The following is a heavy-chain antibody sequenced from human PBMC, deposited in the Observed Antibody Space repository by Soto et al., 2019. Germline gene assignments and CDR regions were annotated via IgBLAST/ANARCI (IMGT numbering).Heavy chain of an antibody. Sequence: QVQLQQWGAGLLKPSETLSLTCAVYGGSFSGYYWSWIRQPPGKGLEWIGEINHSGSTNYNPSLKSRVNISVDTSKNQFSLKLSSVTAADTAVYYCARGGSITMVRGYLLGYYYMDVWGKGTTVTVSS. CDR3: ARGGSITMVRGYLLGYYYMDV. D-gene: IGHD3-10*01. CDR1: GGSFSGYY. J-gene: IGHJ6*03. CDR2: INHSGST. V-gene: IGHV4-34*01.